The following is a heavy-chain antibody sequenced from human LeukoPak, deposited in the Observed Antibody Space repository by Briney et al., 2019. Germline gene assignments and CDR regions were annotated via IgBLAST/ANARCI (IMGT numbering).Heavy chain of an antibody. CDR1: GFTFSSYG. CDR2: ISSSGSYI. Sequence: GGSLRLSCAASGFTFSSYGMHWVRQAPGKGLEWVSSISSSGSYIFYADSVKGRFTLPRDNAKKALSLQMNSLRAEDTAVYYCARMGASQNVGFDLWGQGTMVTVSP. V-gene: IGHV3-21*01. CDR3: ARMGASQNVGFDL. J-gene: IGHJ3*01. D-gene: IGHD2/OR15-2a*01.